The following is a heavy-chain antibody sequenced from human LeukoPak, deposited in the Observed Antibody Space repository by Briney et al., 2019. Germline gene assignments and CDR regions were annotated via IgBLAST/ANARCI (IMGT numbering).Heavy chain of an antibody. CDR3: ARDGSSGPPPFVDY. D-gene: IGHD6-19*01. CDR1: GFTFSSYI. V-gene: IGHV3-21*01. Sequence: GGSLRLSCAASGFTFSSYIMNWVRQAPGKGLEWVSSISSSSSYIYYADSVKGRFTISRDNAKSSLYLQMNSLRAEDTAVYYCARDGSSGPPPFVDYWGQGTLVTVSS. J-gene: IGHJ4*02. CDR2: ISSSSSYI.